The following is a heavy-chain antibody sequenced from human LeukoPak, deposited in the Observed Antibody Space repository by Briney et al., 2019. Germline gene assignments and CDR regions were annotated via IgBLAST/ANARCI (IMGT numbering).Heavy chain of an antibody. CDR1: GGSISSYY. V-gene: IGHV4-4*07. J-gene: IGHJ4*02. D-gene: IGHD3-10*01. CDR3: ARDGGHYGSGSYFY. Sequence: SETLSLTCTVSGGSISSYYWSWIRQPAGKGLEWIGRIYTSGSTNYNPSLKSRVTMSVDTSKNQFSLKLSSVTAADTAVYYCARDGGHYGSGSYFYWGQGTLVTVSS. CDR2: IYTSGST.